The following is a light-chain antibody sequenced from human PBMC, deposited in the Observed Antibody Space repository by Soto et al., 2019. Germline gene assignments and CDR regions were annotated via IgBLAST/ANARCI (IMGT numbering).Light chain of an antibody. V-gene: IGKV3-20*01. CDR2: GAS. Sequence: EIVLTQSPGTLSLSPGERVTLSCRASQSVSSSFLAWYQQRPGQAPRLLIYGASSRATGIPDRFSGGGSGTDFTLTISRLEPEDFAVYYCQQYGSSPLTFGQGTKVDIK. CDR3: QQYGSSPLT. J-gene: IGKJ1*01. CDR1: QSVSSSF.